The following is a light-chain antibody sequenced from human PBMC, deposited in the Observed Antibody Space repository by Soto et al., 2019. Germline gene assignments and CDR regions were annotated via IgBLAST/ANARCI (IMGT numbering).Light chain of an antibody. V-gene: IGKV1-5*03. CDR1: HTIITS. CDR2: KAS. J-gene: IGKJ1*01. Sequence: VQVTLSPSTLSASVGDRVTITCRATHTIITSLAWYQQIPGRAPKLLIYKASILDTGVPSRFSGSGSGTEFTLTISSLQPDDFATYYCQQSKPYSTFADGTKVDIK. CDR3: QQSKPYST.